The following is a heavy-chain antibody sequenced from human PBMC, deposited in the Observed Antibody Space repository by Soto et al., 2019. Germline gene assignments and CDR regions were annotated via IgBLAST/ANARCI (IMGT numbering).Heavy chain of an antibody. J-gene: IGHJ3*02. CDR3: ARDKWGYCSGGSCESGDAFDI. CDR2: IYYSGST. V-gene: IGHV4-59*01. CDR1: GGSISSYY. Sequence: SETLSLTCTVSGGSISSYYWSWIRQPPGKGLEWIGYIYYSGSTNYNPSLKSRVTISVDTSKNQFSLKLSSVTAADTAVYYCARDKWGYCSGGSCESGDAFDIWGQGTMATVSS. D-gene: IGHD2-15*01.